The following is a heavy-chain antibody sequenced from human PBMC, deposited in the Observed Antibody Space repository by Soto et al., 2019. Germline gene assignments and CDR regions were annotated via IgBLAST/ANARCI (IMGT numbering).Heavy chain of an antibody. Sequence: SETLSLTCTVSGGSISSSSYYWGWTRQPPGKGLEWIGSIYYSGSTYYNPSLKSRVTISVDTSKNQFSLKLSSVTAADTAVYYCATLKGAYCGGDCYYYWGQGTLVTVSS. CDR1: GGSISSSSYY. J-gene: IGHJ4*02. CDR2: IYYSGST. CDR3: ATLKGAYCGGDCYYY. V-gene: IGHV4-39*01. D-gene: IGHD2-21*02.